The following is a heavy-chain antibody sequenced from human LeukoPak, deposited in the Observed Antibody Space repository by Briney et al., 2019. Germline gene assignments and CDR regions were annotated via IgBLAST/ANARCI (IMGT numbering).Heavy chain of an antibody. V-gene: IGHV4-59*08. D-gene: IGHD6-13*01. CDR2: IYYSGST. J-gene: IGHJ4*02. CDR1: GGSISSYY. CDR3: ASLRLGSSWADY. Sequence: SETLSLTCTVSGGSISSYYWSWIRQPPGKGLEWIGYIYYSGSTNYNPSLKSRVTISVDTSKNQFSLKLSSVTAADTAVYYCASLRLGSSWADYWGQGTLVTVSS.